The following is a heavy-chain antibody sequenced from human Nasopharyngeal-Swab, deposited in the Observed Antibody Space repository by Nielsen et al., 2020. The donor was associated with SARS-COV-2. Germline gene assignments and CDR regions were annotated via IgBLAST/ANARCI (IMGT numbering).Heavy chain of an antibody. CDR1: GGTFSSYA. D-gene: IGHD5-18*01. CDR3: ARDRLPYYYYYMDV. Sequence: VKVSCKASGGTFSSYAISWVRQAPGQGLEWMGGIIPIFGTANYAQKFQGRVTITADESTSTAYMELSSLRSEDTAVYYCARDRLPYYYYYMDVWGKGTTVTVSS. CDR2: IIPIFGTA. J-gene: IGHJ6*03. V-gene: IGHV1-69*13.